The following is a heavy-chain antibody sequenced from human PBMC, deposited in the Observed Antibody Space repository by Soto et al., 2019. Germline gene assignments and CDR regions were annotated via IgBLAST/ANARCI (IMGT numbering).Heavy chain of an antibody. CDR3: ARGEDNWNYEDYYYYMDV. Sequence: PSETLSLTCAVYGGSFSGYYWSWIRQPPGKGLEWIGEINHSGSTNYNPSLKSRVTISVDTSKNQFSLKLSSVTAADTAVYYCARGEDNWNYEDYYYYMDVWGKGTTVTVSS. D-gene: IGHD1-7*01. J-gene: IGHJ6*03. CDR2: INHSGST. CDR1: GGSFSGYY. V-gene: IGHV4-34*01.